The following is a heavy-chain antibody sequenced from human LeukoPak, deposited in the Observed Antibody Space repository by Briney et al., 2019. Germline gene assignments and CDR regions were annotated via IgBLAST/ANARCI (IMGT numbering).Heavy chain of an antibody. D-gene: IGHD6-13*01. J-gene: IGHJ5*02. Sequence: PSETLSLTCAVYGGSFSGYYWSWIRQPPGKGLEWIGEINHSGSTNYNPSLKSRVTISVDTSKSQFSLKLSSVTAADTAVYYCARQSSSWYRWFDPWGQGTLVTVSS. V-gene: IGHV4-34*01. CDR1: GGSFSGYY. CDR2: INHSGST. CDR3: ARQSSSWYRWFDP.